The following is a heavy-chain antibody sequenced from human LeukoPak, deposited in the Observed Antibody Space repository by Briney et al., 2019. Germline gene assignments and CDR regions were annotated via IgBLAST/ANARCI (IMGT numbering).Heavy chain of an antibody. D-gene: IGHD4-23*01. Sequence: ASVKLSCKASGYTFTSYYMHRVRQPPGQGLEWVGIINPSCGSTSYAQKFQGRVTMTTDMTTSTVYTELSRLKSEDTAVYYCARDLGGNSKIDYWVRGSLASVS. CDR2: INPSCGST. CDR1: GYTFTSYY. CDR3: ARDLGGNSKIDY. V-gene: IGHV1-46*01. J-gene: IGHJ4*02.